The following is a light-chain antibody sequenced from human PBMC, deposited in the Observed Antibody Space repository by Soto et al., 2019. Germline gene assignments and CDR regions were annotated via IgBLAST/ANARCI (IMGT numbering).Light chain of an antibody. V-gene: IGKV2-28*01. CDR2: LGS. CDR3: MQALQTPLT. CDR1: QSLLHSDGYNY. J-gene: IGKJ4*01. Sequence: DIVMTQSPLSLPVTPGEPASISCRSSQSLLHSDGYNYLDWLVQRPGQSPQLLIYLGSSRASGVPDRFSGSGSGTDFTLKISRVEAEDVGVYYCMQALQTPLTFGGGTKVDIK.